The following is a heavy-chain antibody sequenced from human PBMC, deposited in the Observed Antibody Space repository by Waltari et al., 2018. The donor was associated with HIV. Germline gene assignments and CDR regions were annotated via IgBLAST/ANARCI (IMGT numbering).Heavy chain of an antibody. CDR2: ISAYNGNT. J-gene: IGHJ3*02. CDR1: GYTSTNYD. V-gene: IGHV1-18*01. D-gene: IGHD4-17*01. Sequence: QVQLVQSGAEVKKPGASVKVSCKASGYTSTNYDLSWVRQVPGQGLEWMGWISAYNGNTNYAQKLQGRVTMTTDTSTSTTYMELRSLRSDDTAVYYCARVIKDYGDADAFDIWGQGTMVTVSS. CDR3: ARVIKDYGDADAFDI.